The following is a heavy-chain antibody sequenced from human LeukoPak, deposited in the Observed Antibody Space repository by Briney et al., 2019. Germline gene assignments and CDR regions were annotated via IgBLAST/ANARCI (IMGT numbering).Heavy chain of an antibody. V-gene: IGHV3-23*01. CDR2: ISGSGGGT. D-gene: IGHD1-26*01. CDR1: GFTFSSYA. CDR3: VKDLGRYRNNCFDY. Sequence: GGSLRLSCAASGFTFSSYAMSWVRQAPEKGPEWVSTISGSGGGTYYADSVKGRFTISRDDSKNTLYLQMNSLRAEDTAVYYCVKDLGRYRNNCFDYWGQGTLVTVSS. J-gene: IGHJ4*02.